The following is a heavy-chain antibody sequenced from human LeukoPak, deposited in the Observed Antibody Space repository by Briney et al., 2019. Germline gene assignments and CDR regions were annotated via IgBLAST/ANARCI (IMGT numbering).Heavy chain of an antibody. CDR3: ARGQGYSYGYEWFDP. Sequence: PSETLSLTCTVSGGSISSYYWSWIRQPPGKGLEWIGYIYYSGSTNYNPSLKSRVTISVDTSKNQFSLKLSSVTAADTAVYYCARGQGYSYGYEWFDPWGQGTLVTVSS. J-gene: IGHJ5*02. D-gene: IGHD5-18*01. V-gene: IGHV4-59*01. CDR1: GGSISSYY. CDR2: IYYSGST.